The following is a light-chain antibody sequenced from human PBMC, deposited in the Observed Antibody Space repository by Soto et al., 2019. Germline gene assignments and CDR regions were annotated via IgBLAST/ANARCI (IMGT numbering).Light chain of an antibody. V-gene: IGKV1-39*01. Sequence: DIQMTQSPSSLPASVGDSVTITCRASQDINKYLKWYQHKAGQAPKLLIYGASSLHKGVPARFRGSGAGTFFTLTISSLQPEDFATYYCQQSYTTPGTFGRGTTVEIK. CDR3: QQSYTTPGT. CDR2: GAS. CDR1: QDINKY. J-gene: IGKJ1*01.